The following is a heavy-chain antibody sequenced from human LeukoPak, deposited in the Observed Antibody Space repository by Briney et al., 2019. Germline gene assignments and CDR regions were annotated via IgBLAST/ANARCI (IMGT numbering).Heavy chain of an antibody. J-gene: IGHJ6*02. V-gene: IGHV4-59*01. Sequence: SETLSLTCTVSGGSISSYYWSWIRQPPGKGLEWIGYIYYSGSTNYNPSLKSRVTISVDTSKNQFSLKLGSVTAADTAVYYCARYCSGGSCYPYYYYGMDVWGQGTTVTVSS. CDR1: GGSISSYY. CDR2: IYYSGST. CDR3: ARYCSGGSCYPYYYYGMDV. D-gene: IGHD2-15*01.